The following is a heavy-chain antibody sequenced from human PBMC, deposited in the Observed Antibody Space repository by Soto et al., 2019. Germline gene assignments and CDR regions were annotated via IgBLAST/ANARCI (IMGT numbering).Heavy chain of an antibody. D-gene: IGHD3-3*01. CDR3: AKRGDTIFGVAYGYYHGMDV. V-gene: IGHV3-23*01. J-gene: IGHJ6*02. CDR2: ISGSGGST. Sequence: GGSLRLSCAASGFTFSSYAMSWVRQAPGKGLEWVSAISGSGGSTYYADSVKGRFTISRDNSKNTLYLQMNSLRAEDTAVYYCAKRGDTIFGVAYGYYHGMDVWGQGTTVTVSS. CDR1: GFTFSSYA.